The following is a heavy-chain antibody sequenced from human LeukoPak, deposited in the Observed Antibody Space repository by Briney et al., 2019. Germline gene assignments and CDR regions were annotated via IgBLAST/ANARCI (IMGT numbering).Heavy chain of an antibody. V-gene: IGHV3-30-3*01. Sequence: GGSLRLSCAASGFTFTTYAMHWVRQAPGKGLEWVAVISYDGINKYYADSVKGRFTISRDNSKNTLYLQMNSLRAEDTAVYYCARDPGGGSYWYFDLWGHGTLVTVSS. J-gene: IGHJ2*01. D-gene: IGHD1-26*01. CDR3: ARDPGGGSYWYFDL. CDR1: GFTFTTYA. CDR2: ISYDGINK.